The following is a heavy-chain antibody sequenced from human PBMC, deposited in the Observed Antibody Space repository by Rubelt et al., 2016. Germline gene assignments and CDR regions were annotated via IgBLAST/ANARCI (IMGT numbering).Heavy chain of an antibody. Sequence: QVQLVQSGAEVKKPGASVKVSCKASGYTFTSYGISWVRQAPGQGLEWMGGFDPEDGETIYAQKFQGRVTMTEETSTDTAYMELSSLRSEDTAVYYCATASPYCSGGSCYWGQGTLVTVSS. D-gene: IGHD2-15*01. V-gene: IGHV1-24*01. CDR2: FDPEDGET. CDR1: GYTFTSYG. J-gene: IGHJ4*02. CDR3: ATASPYCSGGSCY.